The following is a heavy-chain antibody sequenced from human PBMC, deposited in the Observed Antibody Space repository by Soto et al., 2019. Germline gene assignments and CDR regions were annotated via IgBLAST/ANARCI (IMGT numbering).Heavy chain of an antibody. V-gene: IGHV3-49*04. CDR2: IRSKAYGGRR. CDR3: TKAALDAGGTTYNYNGLDV. J-gene: IGHJ6*02. CDR1: GFTFGDNA. D-gene: IGHD1-1*01. Sequence: LRLYYTASGFTFGDNAMIWVRQAAGKGPEWVGLIRSKAYGGRREYAASVKGRFTITRDDSKSIAYLQMNTLKTEHTAVNYCTKAALDAGGTTYNYNGLDVWGQGNT.